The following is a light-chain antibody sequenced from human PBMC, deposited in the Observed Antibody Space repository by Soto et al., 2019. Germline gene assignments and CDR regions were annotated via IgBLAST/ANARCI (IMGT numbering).Light chain of an antibody. Sequence: EIVLTQSPGTLSLSPGERATLSCRAGQSVSSNLAWYQQKPGQAPRLLIYGASTRATGIPARFSGSGSGTEFTLTISSLQSEDFAIYYCQQYNSWPQTFGQGTKVDIK. CDR3: QQYNSWPQT. CDR2: GAS. V-gene: IGKV3-15*01. CDR1: QSVSSN. J-gene: IGKJ1*01.